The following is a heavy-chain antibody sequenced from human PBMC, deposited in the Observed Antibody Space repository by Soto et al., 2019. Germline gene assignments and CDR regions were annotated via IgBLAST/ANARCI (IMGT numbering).Heavy chain of an antibody. CDR2: ISGRGLTT. CDR1: GFTFSSYA. Sequence: GGSLRLSCAASGFTFSSYAMSWVRQAPGKGLEWVSTISGRGLTTYLADSVKGRFTVSRENAKNSLYLQMNSLRAGDTAVYYCARGIFYGLLHLGELSHDAFDIWGQGTMVTVSS. CDR3: ARGIFYGLLHLGELSHDAFDI. V-gene: IGHV3-23*01. J-gene: IGHJ3*02. D-gene: IGHD3-16*02.